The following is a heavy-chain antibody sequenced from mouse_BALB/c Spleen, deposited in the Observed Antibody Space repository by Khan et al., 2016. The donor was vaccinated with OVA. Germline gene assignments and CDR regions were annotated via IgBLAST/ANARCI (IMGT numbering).Heavy chain of an antibody. V-gene: IGHV1-7*01. CDR2: INPTSDYS. CDR3: ARDGIDY. D-gene: IGHD2-3*01. J-gene: IGHJ2*01. CDR1: GYTFTTYW. Sequence: LQESGAELAKPGASVKMSCKASGYTFTTYWMHWVQQRPGQGLEWIGYINPTSDYSDYNEKFKDKATLSAEKSSSTAYMQLSSLKYEDSAVYYCARDGIDYWGQGTTLTVSS.